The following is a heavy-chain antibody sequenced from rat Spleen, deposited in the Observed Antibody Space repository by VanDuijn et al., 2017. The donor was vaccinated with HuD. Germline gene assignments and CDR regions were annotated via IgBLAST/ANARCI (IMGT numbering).Heavy chain of an antibody. CDR2: ISYDGGRT. CDR3: TRGTYYRH. Sequence: EVQLVESGGGLVQPGRSMKLSCAASGLSFSNYDMAWVRQAPTKGLEWVASISYDGGRTYYRDPVKGRFTISRDNAKSTLYLQMDSLRSEDTATYYCTRGTYYRHWGQGVMVTVSS. J-gene: IGHJ2*01. V-gene: IGHV5-20*01. D-gene: IGHD1-12*01. CDR1: GLSFSNYD.